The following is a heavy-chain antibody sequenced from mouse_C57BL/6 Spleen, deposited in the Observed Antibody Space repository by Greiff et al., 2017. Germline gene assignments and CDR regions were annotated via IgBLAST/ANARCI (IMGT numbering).Heavy chain of an antibody. V-gene: IGHV1-80*01. Sequence: QVQLKQSGAELVKPGASVKISCKASGYAFSSYWMNWVKQRPGKGLEWIGQIYPGDGDTNYNGKFKGKATLTADKSSSTAYMQLSSLTSEDSAVYFCARSPSPYYYGSSYGYFDVWGTGTTVTVSS. CDR1: GYAFSSYW. J-gene: IGHJ1*03. CDR3: ARSPSPYYYGSSYGYFDV. D-gene: IGHD1-1*01. CDR2: IYPGDGDT.